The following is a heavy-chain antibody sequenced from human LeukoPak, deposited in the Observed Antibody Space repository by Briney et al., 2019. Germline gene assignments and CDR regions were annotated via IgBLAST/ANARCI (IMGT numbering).Heavy chain of an antibody. Sequence: GGSLRLSCAASGFTFSTYDMHWVRQAPGKGLEWVAVISYDGSDKYSADSVKGRSTISRDNDKNTLYLQMNSLRAEDTAVYYCARGRTGTFDYWGQGTLVTVSS. D-gene: IGHD1/OR15-1a*01. CDR2: ISYDGSDK. CDR1: GFTFSTYD. CDR3: ARGRTGTFDY. J-gene: IGHJ4*02. V-gene: IGHV3-30*19.